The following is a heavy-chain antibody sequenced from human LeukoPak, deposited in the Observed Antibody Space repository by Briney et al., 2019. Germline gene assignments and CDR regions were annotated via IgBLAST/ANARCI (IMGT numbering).Heavy chain of an antibody. D-gene: IGHD6-19*01. CDR3: ARDSASSGLEY. Sequence: GGSLRLSCAASGFTFSSYSMNWVRQAPGKGLEWVSYISSSSTMYYADSVKGRFTISRDNAKNSLYLQMNSLRAEDTAVYYCARDSASSGLEYWGQGTLVTVSS. J-gene: IGHJ4*02. V-gene: IGHV3-48*04. CDR2: ISSSSTM. CDR1: GFTFSSYS.